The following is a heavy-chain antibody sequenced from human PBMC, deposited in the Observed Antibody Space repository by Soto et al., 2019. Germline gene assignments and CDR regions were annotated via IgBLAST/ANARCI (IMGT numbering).Heavy chain of an antibody. CDR3: AKDRVYGMDV. J-gene: IGHJ6*02. CDR2: ISYDGSNK. Sequence: VGSLRLSCAASGFTFSSYGMHWVRQAPGKGLEWVAVISYDGSNKYYADSVKGRFTISRDNSKNTLYLQMNSLRAEDTAVYYCAKDRVYGMDVWGQGTTVTVS. CDR1: GFTFSSYG. V-gene: IGHV3-30*18.